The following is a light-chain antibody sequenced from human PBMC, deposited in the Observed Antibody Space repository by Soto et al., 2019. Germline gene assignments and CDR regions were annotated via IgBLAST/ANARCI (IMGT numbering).Light chain of an antibody. V-gene: IGKV3-15*01. Sequence: LTQSPATLSVSPGERATLSCRASQRVSSNLAWYQQTPGRAPRLLIYGVSVRATGIPARFSGSGSGTEFTLTISSLQSEDFALYSCQLYNNWPPGRTFGGGTKVDIK. CDR2: GVS. CDR3: QLYNNWPPGRT. CDR1: QRVSSN. J-gene: IGKJ4*01.